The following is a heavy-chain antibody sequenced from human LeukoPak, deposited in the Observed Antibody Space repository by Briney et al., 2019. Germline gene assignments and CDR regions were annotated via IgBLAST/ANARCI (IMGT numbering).Heavy chain of an antibody. V-gene: IGHV4-4*07. CDR1: GGSISSYY. D-gene: IGHD6-19*01. CDR3: ARQIAVAGHFDY. Sequence: SETLSLTCTVSGGSISSYYWSWIRQPAGKGLEWIRRIYTSGSTNYNPSLKSRVTMSVDTSKNQFSLKLSSVTAADTAVYYCARQIAVAGHFDYWGQGTLVTVSS. CDR2: IYTSGST. J-gene: IGHJ4*02.